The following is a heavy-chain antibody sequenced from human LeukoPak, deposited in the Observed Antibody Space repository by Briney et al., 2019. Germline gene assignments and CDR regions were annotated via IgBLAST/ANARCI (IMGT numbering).Heavy chain of an antibody. CDR3: ARHPFSTSSIDY. Sequence: NPSETLSLTCTVSGDSISSSYWSWIRQPAGKGLKGIGRMYSSGTIKYNPSLKSRVTMSVDTSKNQFSLKLNSVTATDTAVYYCARHPFSTSSIDYWGQGTLVTVSS. D-gene: IGHD6-6*01. J-gene: IGHJ4*02. V-gene: IGHV4-4*07. CDR1: GDSISSSY. CDR2: MYSSGTI.